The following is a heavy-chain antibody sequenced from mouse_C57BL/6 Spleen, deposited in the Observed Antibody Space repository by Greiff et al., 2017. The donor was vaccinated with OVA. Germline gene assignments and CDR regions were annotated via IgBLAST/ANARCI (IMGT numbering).Heavy chain of an antibody. Sequence: EVKLQESGGGLVKPGGSLKLSCAASGFTFSDYGMHWVRQAPEKGLEWVAYISRGSSTIYYADTVKGRFTISRDNAKNTLFLQMTSLRSEDTAMYYCARDYDYDDYFDYWGQGTTLTVSS. D-gene: IGHD2-4*01. CDR3: ARDYDYDDYFDY. CDR1: GFTFSDYG. J-gene: IGHJ2*01. CDR2: ISRGSSTI. V-gene: IGHV5-17*01.